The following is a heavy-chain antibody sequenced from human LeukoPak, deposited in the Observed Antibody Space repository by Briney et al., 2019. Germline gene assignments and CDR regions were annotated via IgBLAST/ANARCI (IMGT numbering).Heavy chain of an antibody. CDR1: GVSISAYY. Sequence: SETLSLTCSVSGVSISAYYWSWIRQPAGKGLEWIGYIYYSGSTYYNPSLKSRVTISVDTSKNQFSLKLSSVTAADTAVYYCARAKHIVVVTAIHWGDPLYYFDYWGQGTLVTVSS. CDR2: IYYSGST. D-gene: IGHD2-21*02. J-gene: IGHJ4*02. CDR3: ARAKHIVVVTAIHWGDPLYYFDY. V-gene: IGHV4-59*06.